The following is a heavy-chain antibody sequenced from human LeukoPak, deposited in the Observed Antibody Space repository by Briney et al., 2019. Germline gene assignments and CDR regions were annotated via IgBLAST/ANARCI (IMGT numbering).Heavy chain of an antibody. CDR2: INHSGST. Sequence: PSETLSLTCTVSGGAITSYYWSWIRQTPGKGLEWIGEINHSGSTNYNPSLKSRVTISVDTSKNQFSLKLSSVTAADTAVYYCARPRRRGSYGDFDYWGQGTLVTVSS. J-gene: IGHJ4*02. CDR3: ARPRRRGSYGDFDY. CDR1: GGAITSYY. D-gene: IGHD1-26*01. V-gene: IGHV4-34*01.